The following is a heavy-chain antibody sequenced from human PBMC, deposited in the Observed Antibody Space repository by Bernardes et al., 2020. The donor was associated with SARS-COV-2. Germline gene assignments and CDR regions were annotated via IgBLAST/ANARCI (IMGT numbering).Heavy chain of an antibody. J-gene: IGHJ4*02. CDR2: ITGSGGST. CDR3: AKTEDDFWNRQGDY. Sequence: GGSLRLSCAASGFTFSSYAMSWVRQAPGKGLEWVSAITGSGGSTYYADSVKGRFTISRDNSKNTLYLQMNSLRAEDTAVYYCAKTEDDFWNRQGDYWGQGTLVIVSS. D-gene: IGHD3-3*01. V-gene: IGHV3-23*01. CDR1: GFTFSSYA.